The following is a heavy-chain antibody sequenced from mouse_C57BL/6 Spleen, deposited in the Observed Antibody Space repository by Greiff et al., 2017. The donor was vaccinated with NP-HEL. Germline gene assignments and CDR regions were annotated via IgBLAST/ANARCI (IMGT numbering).Heavy chain of an antibody. Sequence: VQLQQPGAELVKPGASVKLSCKASGYTFTSYWMHWVKQRPGQGLEWIGMIHPNSGSTNYNEKFKSKATLTVDKSSSTAYMQLSSLTSEDSAVYYCAREGFITTVVATDYAMDYWGQGTSVTVSS. CDR1: GYTFTSYW. J-gene: IGHJ4*01. CDR2: IHPNSGST. V-gene: IGHV1-64*01. D-gene: IGHD1-1*01. CDR3: AREGFITTVVATDYAMDY.